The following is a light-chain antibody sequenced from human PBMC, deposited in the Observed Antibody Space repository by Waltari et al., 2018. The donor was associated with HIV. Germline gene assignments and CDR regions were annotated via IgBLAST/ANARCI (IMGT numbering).Light chain of an antibody. CDR3: VSYTEKDTFLL. Sequence: SVSGSPGQSITISCTGTSSDIDGYNYVSWYQQHPGKAPKLMIYDVSNRPPGIPDRFSGTKSGYTASLTVSDLQVEDEADFYCVSYTEKDTFLLFGGGTKLAV. CDR1: SSDIDGYNY. J-gene: IGLJ2*01. V-gene: IGLV2-14*03. CDR2: DVS.